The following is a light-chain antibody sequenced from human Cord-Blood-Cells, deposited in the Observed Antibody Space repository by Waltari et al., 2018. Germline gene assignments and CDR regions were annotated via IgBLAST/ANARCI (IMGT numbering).Light chain of an antibody. CDR3: QQYYSTPFT. J-gene: IGKJ3*01. CDR1: QTVLYSSNNKNY. Sequence: DIVMTQSPDFLAVYLGERATINCKSSQTVLYSSNNKNYLAWYQQKPGQPPKLLIYWASTRESGVPDRFSGSGSGTDFTLTISSLQAEDVAVYYCQQYYSTPFTFGPGTKVDIK. V-gene: IGKV4-1*01. CDR2: WAS.